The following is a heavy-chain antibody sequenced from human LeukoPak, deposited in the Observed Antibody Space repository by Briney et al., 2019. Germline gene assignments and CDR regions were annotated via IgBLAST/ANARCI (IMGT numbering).Heavy chain of an antibody. CDR1: GGTFSSYA. J-gene: IGHJ3*02. Sequence: SVKVSCKASGGTFSSYAISWVRQAPGRGLEWMGGIIPIFGTANYAQKFQGRVTITTDESTSTAYMELSSLRSEDTAVYYCARPCSSTSCHDAFDIWGQGTMVTVSS. CDR3: ARPCSSTSCHDAFDI. CDR2: IIPIFGTA. D-gene: IGHD2-2*01. V-gene: IGHV1-69*05.